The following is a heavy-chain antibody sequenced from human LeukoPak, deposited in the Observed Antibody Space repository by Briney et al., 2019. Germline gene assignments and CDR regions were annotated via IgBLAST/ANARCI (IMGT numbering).Heavy chain of an antibody. D-gene: IGHD2-15*01. CDR2: ISSSSSYI. V-gene: IGHV3-21*01. Sequence: KPGGSLRLSCAASGFTFSSYGINSVRHAPGKGLEWVSSISSSSSYIYYADSLKGRFTISRDNAKNSLYLQIHRLSAEDTAVYYCAGVGWWDGMDVWGQGTTVTVSS. CDR1: GFTFSSYG. CDR3: AGVGWWDGMDV. J-gene: IGHJ6*02.